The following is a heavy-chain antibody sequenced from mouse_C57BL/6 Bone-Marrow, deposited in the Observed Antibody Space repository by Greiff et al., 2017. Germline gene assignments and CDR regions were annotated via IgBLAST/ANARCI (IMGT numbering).Heavy chain of an antibody. J-gene: IGHJ4*01. CDR1: GFNIKDYY. D-gene: IGHD1-1*01. Sequence: VQLQQSGAELVRPGASVKLSCTASGFNIKDYYMHWVKQRPEQGLEWIGRIDPEDGDTEYAPKFQGKATMTADTSSNTADLQLSSLTSEDTAVYYCTYYYGSSPYYYAMDYWGQGTSVTVSS. CDR2: IDPEDGDT. CDR3: TYYYGSSPYYYAMDY. V-gene: IGHV14-1*01.